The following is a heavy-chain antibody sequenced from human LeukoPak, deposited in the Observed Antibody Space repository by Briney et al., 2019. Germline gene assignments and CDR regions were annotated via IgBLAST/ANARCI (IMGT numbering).Heavy chain of an antibody. J-gene: IGHJ4*02. CDR1: GYTFTSYA. D-gene: IGHD5-24*01. CDR3: ARNRYGDGFAHFDY. CDR2: ITPSGGT. Sequence: ASVKVSCKASGYTFTSYAMHWVRQAPGQGLEWMGWITPSGGTNYPQKFQGRVAITRDTSITTAYMDLSRLTSDDTAVYYCARNRYGDGFAHFDYWGQGALVTVSS. V-gene: IGHV1-2*02.